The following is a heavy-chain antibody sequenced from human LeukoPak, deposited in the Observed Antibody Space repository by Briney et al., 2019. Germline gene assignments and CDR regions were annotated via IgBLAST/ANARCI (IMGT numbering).Heavy chain of an antibody. J-gene: IGHJ6*04. D-gene: IGHD3-10*01. CDR1: ASTVSSYW. V-gene: IGHV3-7*03. Sequence: AGSLRLSCAASASTVSSYWMSWVRQAPGKGLEWVATIKQEGSEKYYVDSVKGRFNISRDNAKNSLYLQMNSLRAEDTAVYYCARVPVDYYGSGSYPVYGMDVWGKGTTVTVSS. CDR3: ARVPVDYYGSGSYPVYGMDV. CDR2: IKQEGSEK.